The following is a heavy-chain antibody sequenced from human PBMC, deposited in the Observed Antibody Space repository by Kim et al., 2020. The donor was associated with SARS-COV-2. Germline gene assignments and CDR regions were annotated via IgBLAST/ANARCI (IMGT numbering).Heavy chain of an antibody. CDR3: ARDQAASGTAFYYYGMDV. CDR2: IIPSRGDT. V-gene: IGHV1-2*06. CDR1: GYTFTDYY. D-gene: IGHD6-13*01. Sequence: ASVKVSCKASGYTFTDYYINWVRQAPGQGLEWRGRIIPSRGDTNFAQTFQGRVTMTRDTSVSTVYMELYSLKSDDTAVYYCARDQAASGTAFYYYGMDVW. J-gene: IGHJ6*01.